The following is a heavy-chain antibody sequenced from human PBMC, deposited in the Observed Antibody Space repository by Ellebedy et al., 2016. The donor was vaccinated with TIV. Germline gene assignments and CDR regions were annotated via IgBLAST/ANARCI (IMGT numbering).Heavy chain of an antibody. CDR3: ARVTVEMATITDYFDY. CDR1: GFIFSNYW. J-gene: IGHJ4*02. D-gene: IGHD5-24*01. V-gene: IGHV3-7*04. CDR2: IKQDGSEK. Sequence: GESLKISCAASGFIFSNYWMTWVRQAPGKGLEWVANIKQDGSEKYYVDSVKGRFTIARDNAKNSLYLQMDSLSAEDTAVYYCARVTVEMATITDYFDYWGQGTLVTVSS.